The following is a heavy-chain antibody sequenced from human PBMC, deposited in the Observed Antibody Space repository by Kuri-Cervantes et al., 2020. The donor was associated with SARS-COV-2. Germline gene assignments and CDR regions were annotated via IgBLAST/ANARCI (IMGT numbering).Heavy chain of an antibody. J-gene: IGHJ4*02. V-gene: IGHV3-30*09. CDR3: ARDLYGSGSYYTLNFDH. CDR2: ISFDGTNE. D-gene: IGHD3-10*01. CDR1: GIIFSSCP. Sequence: GESLKISCVASGIIFSSCPMHWVRQAPGKGLEWVAVISFDGTNEDYADSVRGRFAISRDNSKDTLYLQMNSLRPEDTSVYYCARDLYGSGSYYTLNFDHWGQGALVTVSS.